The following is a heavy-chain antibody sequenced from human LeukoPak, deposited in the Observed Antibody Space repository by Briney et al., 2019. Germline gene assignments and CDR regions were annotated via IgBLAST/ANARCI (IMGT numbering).Heavy chain of an antibody. CDR2: ISAYNGNT. J-gene: IGHJ5*02. CDR3: ARGAYIAAAHNWFDP. CDR1: GYTFTGYY. V-gene: IGHV1-18*04. Sequence: GASVKVSCKASGYTFTGYYMHWVRQAPGQGLEWMGWISAYNGNTNYAQKLQGRVTMTTDTSTSTAYMELRSLRSDDTAVYYCARGAYIAAAHNWFDPWGQGTLVTVSS. D-gene: IGHD6-13*01.